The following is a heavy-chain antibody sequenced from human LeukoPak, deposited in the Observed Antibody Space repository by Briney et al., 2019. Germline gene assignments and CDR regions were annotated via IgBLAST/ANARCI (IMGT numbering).Heavy chain of an antibody. V-gene: IGHV3-30*04. Sequence: GGSLRLSCAASGFTFSSYAMHWVRQAPGKGLEWVAVISYDGSNKYYADSVKGRFTISRDNAKNSLYLQMNSLRAEDTAVYYCARDFIAAAGKDYWGQGTLVTVSS. CDR3: ARDFIAAAGKDY. J-gene: IGHJ4*02. CDR2: ISYDGSNK. CDR1: GFTFSSYA. D-gene: IGHD6-13*01.